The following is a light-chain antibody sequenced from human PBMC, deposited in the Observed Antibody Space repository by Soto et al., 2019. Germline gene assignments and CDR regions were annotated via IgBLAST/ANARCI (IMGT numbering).Light chain of an antibody. V-gene: IGKV3-11*01. Sequence: EIVLTQSPATLSSFPGDRVTLSCRASQYINTRLAWYQHRPGQAPSLLIYQTSLRAAGIPARFSASGSGTDFTLTISDVQPEDFAPYYCHQRQSWPRTFGQGTKVDI. J-gene: IGKJ1*01. CDR2: QTS. CDR1: QYINTR. CDR3: HQRQSWPRT.